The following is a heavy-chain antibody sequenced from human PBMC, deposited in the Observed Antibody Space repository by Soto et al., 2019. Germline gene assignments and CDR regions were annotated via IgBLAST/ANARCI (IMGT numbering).Heavy chain of an antibody. J-gene: IGHJ4*02. CDR2: INTDESSS. Sequence: EVQLVESGGGLVQPGGSLRLSCAASGFTFSNYWMHWVRQAPGKGLVWVSRINTDESSSNYADSVKGRFTISRDNAKNPLYLQVNSLRVEDTAVYYCAIQSSYGGYFESWGQGTLVTVSS. CDR1: GFTFSNYW. CDR3: AIQSSYGGYFES. V-gene: IGHV3-74*01. D-gene: IGHD4-17*01.